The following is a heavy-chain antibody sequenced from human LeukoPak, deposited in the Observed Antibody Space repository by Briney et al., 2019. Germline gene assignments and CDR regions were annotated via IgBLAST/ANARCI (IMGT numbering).Heavy chain of an antibody. J-gene: IGHJ6*03. CDR3: ARGVAATHYYYMDV. CDR2: INPNSGGT. Sequence: ASVKVSRKTSGYTFTGYYMHWVRQAPGQGLEWMGWINPNSGGTNYAQKFQDRVSMIRDTSISTAYMHLSRLRSDDTAVYYCARGVAATHYYYMDVWGKGTTVTISS. D-gene: IGHD2-15*01. V-gene: IGHV1-2*02. CDR1: GYTFTGYY.